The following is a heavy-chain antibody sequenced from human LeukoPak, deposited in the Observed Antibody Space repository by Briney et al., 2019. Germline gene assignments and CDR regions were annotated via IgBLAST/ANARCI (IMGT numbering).Heavy chain of an antibody. Sequence: GGSLRLSCAASGFTFSTYAMSWVRQAPGKGLEWVSAISGSGGSTYYTDSVKGRFTISRDNSKNTLYLQMNSLRAEDTSIYFCAKALEQETVIALDSWGQGTLVTVSS. CDR1: GFTFSTYA. CDR2: ISGSGGST. V-gene: IGHV3-23*01. CDR3: AKALEQETVIALDS. D-gene: IGHD6-13*01. J-gene: IGHJ4*02.